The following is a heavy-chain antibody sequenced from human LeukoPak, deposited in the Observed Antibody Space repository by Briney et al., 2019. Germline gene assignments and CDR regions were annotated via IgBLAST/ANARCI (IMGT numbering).Heavy chain of an antibody. D-gene: IGHD1-26*01. CDR3: AKDSGSYYTEYFQH. J-gene: IGHJ1*01. V-gene: IGHV3-23*01. Sequence: PGGSLRLSCAASGFTFSSYATSWVRQAPGKGLEWVSAISGSGGSTYYADSVKGRFTISRDNSKNTLYLQMNSLRAEDTAVYYCAKDSGSYYTEYFQHWGQGTLVTVSS. CDR2: ISGSGGST. CDR1: GFTFSSYA.